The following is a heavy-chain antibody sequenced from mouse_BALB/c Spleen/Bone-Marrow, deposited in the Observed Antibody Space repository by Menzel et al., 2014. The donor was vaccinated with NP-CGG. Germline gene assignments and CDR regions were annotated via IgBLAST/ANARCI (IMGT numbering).Heavy chain of an antibody. CDR2: INPSNGRT. CDR3: ARDGNYRYAMDY. V-gene: IGHV1S81*02. J-gene: IGHJ4*01. CDR1: GFTFTSYW. D-gene: IGHD2-1*01. Sequence: QVQLKQSGDELVKPGASVKLSCMASGFTFTSYWIHWVKQRPGQGPEWIGEINPSNGRTNYNEKFKRKATLTEDKSSSTAYMQLSSPTSEDSAVYYCARDGNYRYAMDYWGQGTSVTVSS.